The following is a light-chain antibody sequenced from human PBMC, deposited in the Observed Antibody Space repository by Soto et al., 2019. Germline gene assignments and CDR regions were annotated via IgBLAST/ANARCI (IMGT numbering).Light chain of an antibody. CDR3: QQYYSYSWT. V-gene: IGKV1-5*01. Sequence: DIRMTQSPSTLSTSVGDRVTITCRASQNIRAWLAWYQKKPGKAPKLLIYDASTLESGVPSRFSGSGSGTEFTLTISSLQPDDFASYYCQQYYSYSWTFGRGTTVAIK. CDR2: DAS. CDR1: QNIRAW. J-gene: IGKJ1*01.